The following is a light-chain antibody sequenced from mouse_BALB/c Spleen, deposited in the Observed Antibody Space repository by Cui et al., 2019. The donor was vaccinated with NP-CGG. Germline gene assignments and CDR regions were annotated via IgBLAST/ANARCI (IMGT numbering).Light chain of an antibody. CDR1: IGAVTTSNY. V-gene: IGLV1*01. Sequence: QPVVTQEPALTTSPGETVTLTCRSSIGAVTTSNYANWVQEKPDHLFTGLIGGTNNRTPGVPARFSGSLIGDKAALTITGAQTEDEAIYFCALWYSNHWVFGGGTKLTVL. J-gene: IGLJ1*01. CDR2: GTN. CDR3: ALWYSNHWV.